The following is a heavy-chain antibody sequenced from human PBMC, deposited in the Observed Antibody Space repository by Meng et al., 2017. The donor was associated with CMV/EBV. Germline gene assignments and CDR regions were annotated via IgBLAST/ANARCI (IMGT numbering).Heavy chain of an antibody. CDR2: IIPIFGTA. J-gene: IGHJ4*02. D-gene: IGHD3-22*01. CDR1: VGTFSSYA. Sequence: SSVKVSCKASVGTFSSYAISWVRQAPGQGLEWMGGIIPIFGTANYAQKFQGRVTITTDESTSTAYMELSSLRSEDTAVYYCARGYWDSSGYYQHFDYWGQGTLVTVSS. V-gene: IGHV1-69*05. CDR3: ARGYWDSSGYYQHFDY.